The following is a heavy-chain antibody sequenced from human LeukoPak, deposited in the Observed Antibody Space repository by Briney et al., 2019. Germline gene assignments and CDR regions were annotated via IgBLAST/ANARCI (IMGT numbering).Heavy chain of an antibody. CDR3: ASNYYGSGSLDY. Sequence: ASETLSLTCTVSGASISSYYWTWIRRPPGKELEWIGYIYYSGSTNYNPSLKSRVTISVDTSKNQFSLKLSSVTAADTAVYYCASNYYGSGSLDYWGQGTLVTVSS. CDR1: GASISSYY. V-gene: IGHV4-59*08. J-gene: IGHJ4*02. CDR2: IYYSGST. D-gene: IGHD3-10*01.